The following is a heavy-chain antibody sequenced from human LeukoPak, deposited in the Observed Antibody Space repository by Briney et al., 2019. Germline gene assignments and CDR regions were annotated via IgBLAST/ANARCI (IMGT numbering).Heavy chain of an antibody. J-gene: IGHJ4*02. D-gene: IGHD3-16*01. CDR3: ARPPGGSKDYYFDY. V-gene: IGHV1-3*01. CDR2: INAGNGNT. CDR1: GYTFTSYA. Sequence: ASVKVSCKPSGYTFTSYAMHWVRQAPGQRLEWMGWINAGNGNTKYSQKFQGRVTITRDTSASTAYMELSSLRSEDTAVYYCARPPGGSKDYYFDYWGQGTLVTVSS.